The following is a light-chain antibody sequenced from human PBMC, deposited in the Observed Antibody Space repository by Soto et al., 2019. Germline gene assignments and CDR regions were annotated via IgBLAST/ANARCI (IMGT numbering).Light chain of an antibody. J-gene: IGKJ3*01. CDR1: QAIGNY. Sequence: DIQVTQFPSSLSASVGDRITITCRASQAIGNYLAWYQQKPGKVPKLLIYAASTLQPGVPSRFSGSRSGTDFTLTVSSLQPEDGATYFCQKYNGVPLTFGPGTKVEIK. CDR3: QKYNGVPLT. V-gene: IGKV1-27*01. CDR2: AAS.